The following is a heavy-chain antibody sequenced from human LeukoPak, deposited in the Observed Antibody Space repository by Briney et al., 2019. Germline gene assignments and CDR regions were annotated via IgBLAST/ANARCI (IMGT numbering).Heavy chain of an antibody. Sequence: GGSLRLSCAASGFTFSSYAMSWVRQAPGKGLEWVSAVSGSGGSTYYADSVKGRFTISRDNSKNTLYLQMNSLRAEDTAVYYCAKVPSMVRGVIIGYWGQGTLVTVSS. CDR1: GFTFSSYA. CDR2: VSGSGGST. J-gene: IGHJ4*02. CDR3: AKVPSMVRGVIIGY. D-gene: IGHD3-10*01. V-gene: IGHV3-23*01.